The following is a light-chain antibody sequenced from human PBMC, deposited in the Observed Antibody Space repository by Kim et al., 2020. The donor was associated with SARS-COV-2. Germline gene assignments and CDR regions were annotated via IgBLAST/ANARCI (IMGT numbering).Light chain of an antibody. CDR1: SSNIGACYD. J-gene: IGLJ3*02. V-gene: IGLV1-40*01. CDR3: QSYDSSLSGSV. Sequence: QRVTISCTGSSSNIGACYDVHWYQQLPGTAPKLLFYGNSNRPSGVPDRFSGSKSGTSASLAITGLQAEDEADYYCQSYDSSLSGSVFGGGTQLTVL. CDR2: GNS.